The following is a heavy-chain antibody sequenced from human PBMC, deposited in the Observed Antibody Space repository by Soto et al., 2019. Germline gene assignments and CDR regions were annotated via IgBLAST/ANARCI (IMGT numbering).Heavy chain of an antibody. CDR1: GYTFTAYY. CDR2: INPNSRDT. CDR3: ARGTPTAAGPCFDF. Sequence: ASVKVSCKASGYTFTAYYIHWVRQAPGQGLEWMGWINPNSRDTNNAQKFQGRVTMTRDASTHTAYMELSRLRSDDTAVYYGARGTPTAAGPCFDFWGHGPLVTVS. J-gene: IGHJ4*01. V-gene: IGHV1-2*02. D-gene: IGHD6-13*01.